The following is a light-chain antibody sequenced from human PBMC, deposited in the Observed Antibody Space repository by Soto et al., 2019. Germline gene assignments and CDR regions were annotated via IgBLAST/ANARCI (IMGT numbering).Light chain of an antibody. V-gene: IGKV3-15*01. CDR2: GAS. CDR3: QQYKNWPL. Sequence: MMMTQSPATLSVSPCERVTLSFSTSHSVNSHVAWYQQKPGQAPRLLLYGASTRATGIPVRFSGSGFGTEFTLTISSLQSEDFAVYYCQQYKNWPLFGQGTRLEIK. J-gene: IGKJ5*01. CDR1: HSVNSH.